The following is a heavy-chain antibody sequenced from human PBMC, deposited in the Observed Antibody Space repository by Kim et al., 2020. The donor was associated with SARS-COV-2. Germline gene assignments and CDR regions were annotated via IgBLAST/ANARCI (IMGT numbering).Heavy chain of an antibody. CDR1: GFTFSSYD. CDR3: TKDGAYYGSGRHLDY. Sequence: GGSLRLSCAASGFTFSSYDMHWVRQAPGKGLEWVAVISYDGSNKYYADSVKGRFTISRDNSKNTLYLQMNSLRAEDTAVYYCTKDGAYYGSGRHLDYWG. CDR2: ISYDGSNK. D-gene: IGHD3-10*01. J-gene: IGHJ4*01. V-gene: IGHV3-30*18.